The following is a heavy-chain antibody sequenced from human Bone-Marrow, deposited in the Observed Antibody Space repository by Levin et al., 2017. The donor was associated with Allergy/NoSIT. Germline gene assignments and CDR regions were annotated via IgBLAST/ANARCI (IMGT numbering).Heavy chain of an antibody. CDR2: ISAYNGDT. Sequence: AASVKVSCRASGYLFSSYGIVWVRQAPGQGLEWMGWISAYNGDTGFAQKFLDRLTMTTDTSTNTANMELRSLTSDDTAVYYCTRVRATVAPKSRYYYSYYMDVWGKGTTVTVSS. D-gene: IGHD4-11*01. J-gene: IGHJ6*03. V-gene: IGHV1-18*01. CDR3: TRVRATVAPKSRYYYSYYMDV. CDR1: GYLFSSYG.